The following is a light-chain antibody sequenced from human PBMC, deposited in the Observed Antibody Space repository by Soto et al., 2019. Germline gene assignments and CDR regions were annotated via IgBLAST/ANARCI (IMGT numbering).Light chain of an antibody. CDR2: EVS. CDR3: SSYASSSTYV. V-gene: IGLV2-14*01. CDR1: RSDVGNYNY. J-gene: IGLJ1*01. Sequence: QSVLTQPASVSGSPGQSITISCTGTRSDVGNYNYVSWYQQHPGKAPKLLIYEVSNRPSEVSNRFSGSKSGNSASLTISGLQAEDEADYYCSSYASSSTYVFGTGTKLTVL.